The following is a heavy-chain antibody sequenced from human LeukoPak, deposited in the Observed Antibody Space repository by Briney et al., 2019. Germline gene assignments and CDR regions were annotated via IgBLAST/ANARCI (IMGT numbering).Heavy chain of an antibody. V-gene: IGHV3-9*01. CDR2: ISWNSGYI. J-gene: IGHJ5*02. D-gene: IGHD2-15*01. Sequence: PGGSLRLSCAASGFSFEDYAMQWVRQAPGKGLEWVSGISWNSGYIAYADSVKGRFTISRDNAKNSLYLQMNSLRAEDTALYYCAKDTCSGGFCYCSSWGQGTLVTVSS. CDR3: AKDTCSGGFCYCSS. CDR1: GFSFEDYA.